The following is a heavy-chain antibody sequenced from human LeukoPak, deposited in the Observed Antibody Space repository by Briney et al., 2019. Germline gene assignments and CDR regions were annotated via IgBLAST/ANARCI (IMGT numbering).Heavy chain of an antibody. Sequence: SETLSLTCTVSGGSISSSSYYWGWIRQPAGKGLEWIGRIYTSGSTNYNPSLKSRVTMSVDTSKNQFSLKLSSVTAADTAVYYCARGGARVGETGIQLWLGLRYYYGMDVWGQGTTVTVSS. V-gene: IGHV4-61*02. CDR3: ARGGARVGETGIQLWLGLRYYYGMDV. J-gene: IGHJ6*02. CDR2: IYTSGST. CDR1: GGSISSSSYY. D-gene: IGHD5-18*01.